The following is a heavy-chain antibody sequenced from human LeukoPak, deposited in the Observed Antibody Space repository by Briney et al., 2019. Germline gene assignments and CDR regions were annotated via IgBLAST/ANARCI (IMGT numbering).Heavy chain of an antibody. CDR2: IIVSGGST. D-gene: IGHD3-3*01. V-gene: IGHV3-23*01. J-gene: IGHJ4*02. CDR1: GFAPTIYT. Sequence: RGSLRLSCAPSGFAPTIYTTSSVCHTPGEGLGWVSAIIVSGGSTYYAGSVKGRFAISRDNSKNTLYLQMNSLRAEDTAVYYCAKARYYDFWSGFPLDYWGQGTLVTVSS. CDR3: AKARYYDFWSGFPLDY.